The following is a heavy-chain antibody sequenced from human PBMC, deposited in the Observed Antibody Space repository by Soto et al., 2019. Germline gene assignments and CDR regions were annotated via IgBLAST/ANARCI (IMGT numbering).Heavy chain of an antibody. V-gene: IGHV1-18*01. CDR3: ARDSPYYDILTGPEHAFDI. J-gene: IGHJ3*02. CDR1: GYTFMSYG. D-gene: IGHD3-9*01. CDR2: ISAYNGKT. Sequence: GASVKVSCKASGYTFMSYGVSWVRQAPRQGLEWMGWISAYNGKTNYAQRVQGRVTMTTDTSTSTAYMELRSLRYDDTAVYYCARDSPYYDILTGPEHAFDIWGQGTMVTVSS.